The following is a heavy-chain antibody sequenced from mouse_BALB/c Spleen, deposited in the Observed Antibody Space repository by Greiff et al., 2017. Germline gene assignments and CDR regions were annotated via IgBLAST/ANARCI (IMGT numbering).Heavy chain of an antibody. CDR1: GFAFSSYD. V-gene: IGHV5-12-1*01. CDR3: AVGYDYH. CDR2: ISSGGGST. D-gene: IGHD2-4*01. J-gene: IGHJ3*01. Sequence: EVQGVESGGGLVKPGGSLKLSCAASGFAFSSYDMSWVRQTPEKRLEWVAYISSGGGSTYYPDTVKGRFTISRDNAKNTLYLQMSSLKSEDTAMYYCAVGYDYHWGQGTLVTVSA.